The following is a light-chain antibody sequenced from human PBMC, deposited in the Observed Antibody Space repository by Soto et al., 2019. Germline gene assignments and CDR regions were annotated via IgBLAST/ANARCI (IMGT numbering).Light chain of an antibody. CDR2: GAS. J-gene: IGKJ2*01. Sequence: EIVLTQSPGILSLSPGDRATLSCRASQTITNKYLAWYQQKPGQAPRLLVYGASSRATGIPDRFSGSGSGTDFTLTIDRLEPEDFVVYYCQQYGGSRGYTCGQGTNLDIK. CDR1: QTITNKY. CDR3: QQYGGSRGYT. V-gene: IGKV3-20*01.